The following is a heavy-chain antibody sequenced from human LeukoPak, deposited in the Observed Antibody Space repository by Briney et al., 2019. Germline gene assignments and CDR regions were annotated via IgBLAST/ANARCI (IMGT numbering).Heavy chain of an antibody. V-gene: IGHV4-59*01. D-gene: IGHD3-10*01. CDR2: IFYSGYT. J-gene: IGHJ3*02. CDR3: ARGQRGAYDAFDI. Sequence: PSETLSLTCTVSGGSISSYYWGWIRQPPGKGLEWIGNIFYSGYTKYNPSLKSRVTISVDTSKNQFSLKLSSVTAADTAVYYCARGQRGAYDAFDIWGQGTMVTVSS. CDR1: GGSISSYY.